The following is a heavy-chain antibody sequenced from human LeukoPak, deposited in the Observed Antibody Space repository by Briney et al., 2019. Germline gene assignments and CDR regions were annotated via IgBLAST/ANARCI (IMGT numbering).Heavy chain of an antibody. J-gene: IGHJ4*02. CDR1: GFTFSTYA. D-gene: IGHD3-22*01. Sequence: PGGSLRLSCAASGFTFSTYAMSWVRQAPGKGLEWVSAISGGGGSTHYADSVKGRFTISRDNSKNTLFLQMSSLRADDTAIYYCAKHYDISGYYPYWGQETLVTVSS. CDR3: AKHYDISGYYPY. V-gene: IGHV3-23*01. CDR2: ISGGGGST.